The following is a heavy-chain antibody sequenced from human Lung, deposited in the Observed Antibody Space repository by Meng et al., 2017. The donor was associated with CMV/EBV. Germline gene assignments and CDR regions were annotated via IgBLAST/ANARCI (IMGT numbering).Heavy chain of an antibody. J-gene: IGHJ4*02. CDR1: GFTFSTYD. CDR2: IGTVGDT. V-gene: IGHV3-13*01. CDR3: ARARSPTHFDY. Sequence: GGSLRLSCTASGFTFSTYDFHWVRQPTGKGLEWVSSIGTVGDTYSIGSVKGRFIISREDAKNSVYLQMNGLRDGETGLYYCARARSPTHFDYWSQGALVTVSS.